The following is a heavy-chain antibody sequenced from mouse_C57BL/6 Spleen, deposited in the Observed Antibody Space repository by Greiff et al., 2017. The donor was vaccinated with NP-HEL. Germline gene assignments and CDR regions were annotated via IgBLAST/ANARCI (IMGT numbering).Heavy chain of an antibody. J-gene: IGHJ4*01. V-gene: IGHV1-76*01. CDR1: GYTFTDYY. D-gene: IGHD2-12*01. Sequence: QVQLKESGAELVRPGASVKLSCKASGYTFTDYYINWVKQRPGQGLEWIARIYPGSGNTYYNEKFKGKATLTAEKSSSTAYMQLSSLTSEDSAVYFCARRELYSYYAMDYWGQGTSVTVSS. CDR2: IYPGSGNT. CDR3: ARRELYSYYAMDY.